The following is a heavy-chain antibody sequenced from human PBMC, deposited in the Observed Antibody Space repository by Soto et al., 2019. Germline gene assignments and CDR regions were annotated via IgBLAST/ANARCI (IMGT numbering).Heavy chain of an antibody. CDR2: INHSGST. CDR3: ARRGLYSYGYGWFDP. CDR1: GGSFSGYY. J-gene: IGHJ5*02. D-gene: IGHD5-18*01. V-gene: IGHV4-34*01. Sequence: QVQLQQWGAGLLKPSETLSLTCAVYGGSFSGYYWSWIRQPPGKGLEWIGEINHSGSTNYNPSLKRRVTISVETSKNQFSLKLSSVTAADTAVYYCARRGLYSYGYGWFDPWGQGTLVTVSS.